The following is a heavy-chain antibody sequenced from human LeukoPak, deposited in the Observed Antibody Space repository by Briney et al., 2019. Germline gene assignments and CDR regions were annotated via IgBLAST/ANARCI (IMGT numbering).Heavy chain of an antibody. CDR1: GFTFGDYA. CDR3: TRETGLNGMDV. Sequence: PGGSLRLSCTASGFTFGDYAMSWFRQAPGKGLEWVGFIRSKAYGGTTEYAASVKGRFTISRDDSKSIAYLQMNSLKTEDTAVYYCTRETGLNGMDVWSQGTTVTVSS. J-gene: IGHJ6*02. D-gene: IGHD3-10*01. V-gene: IGHV3-49*03. CDR2: IRSKAYGGTT.